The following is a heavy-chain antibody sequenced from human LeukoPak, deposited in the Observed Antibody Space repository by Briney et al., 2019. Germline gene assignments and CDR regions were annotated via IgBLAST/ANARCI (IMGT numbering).Heavy chain of an antibody. CDR2: MNPNSGNT. D-gene: IGHD3-10*01. Sequence: ASVKVSCMASGYTFTSYDINWVRQATGQGLEWMGWMNPNSGNTGYAQKFQGRVTMTRNTSISTAYMELSSLRSEDTAVYYCAFTVWFGSDYYFDYWGQGTLVTVSS. J-gene: IGHJ4*02. CDR3: AFTVWFGSDYYFDY. CDR1: GYTFTSYD. V-gene: IGHV1-8*01.